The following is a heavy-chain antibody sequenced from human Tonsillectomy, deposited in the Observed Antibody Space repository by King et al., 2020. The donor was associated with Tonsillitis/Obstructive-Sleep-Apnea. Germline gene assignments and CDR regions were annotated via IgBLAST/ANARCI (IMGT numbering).Heavy chain of an antibody. CDR2: IYYSGST. V-gene: IGHV4-59*08. CDR1: GGAISSYY. J-gene: IGHJ4*02. Sequence: QLQESGPGLVKHSETLSLTCTVSGGAISSYYWSWFRQPPGKGLEWIGYIYYSGSTNYNPSHKSRVTISVDTSKNQFSMKLSSVTAADTAVYYCACTYSGGYAFNFYYCGQGTLLTVSS. D-gene: IGHD1-26*01. CDR3: ACTYSGGYAFNFYY.